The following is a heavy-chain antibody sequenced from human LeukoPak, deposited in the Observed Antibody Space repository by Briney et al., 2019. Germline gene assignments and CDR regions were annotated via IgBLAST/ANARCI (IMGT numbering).Heavy chain of an antibody. CDR2: INHSGST. Sequence: SETLSLTCAVYGGSFSGYYWSCIRQPPGKGLEWIGEINHSGSTNYNPSLKSRVTISVDTSKNQFSLKLSSVTAADTAVYYCARHRAMRSRHWYFDLWGRGTLVTVSS. J-gene: IGHJ2*01. V-gene: IGHV4-34*01. CDR1: GGSFSGYY. CDR3: ARHRAMRSRHWYFDL. D-gene: IGHD2-2*01.